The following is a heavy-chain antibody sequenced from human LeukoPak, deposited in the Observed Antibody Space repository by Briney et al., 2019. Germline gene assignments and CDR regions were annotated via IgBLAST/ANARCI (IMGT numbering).Heavy chain of an antibody. CDR3: ATSAPAEIAVATT. V-gene: IGHV1-8*01. Sequence: EASVKVSCKASGNSFTGYDINWVRQATGQGLEWMGWMNPTNGDTGYAQKFQGRLTMTRSTSIKTAYMDLSSLTSEDTAVYYCATSAPAEIAVATTWGQGTLVTVSS. D-gene: IGHD6-19*01. CDR1: GNSFTGYD. CDR2: MNPTNGDT. J-gene: IGHJ5*02.